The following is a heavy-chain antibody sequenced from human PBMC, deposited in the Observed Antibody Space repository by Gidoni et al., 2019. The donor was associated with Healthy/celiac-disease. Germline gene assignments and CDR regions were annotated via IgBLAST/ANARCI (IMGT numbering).Heavy chain of an antibody. V-gene: IGHV1-69*01. D-gene: IGHD1-26*01. Sequence: VQLVQSGAEVKKPRSSVTVSCKAPGGTFRSYAISWVRQAPGQGLEWMGGIIPIVGTANYAQKCQGRGTMTADESTSTAYMELSSLRSEDTAVYYCARQRGWELLRWAFDIWGQGTMVTVSS. J-gene: IGHJ3*02. CDR2: IIPIVGTA. CDR1: GGTFRSYA. CDR3: ARQRGWELLRWAFDI.